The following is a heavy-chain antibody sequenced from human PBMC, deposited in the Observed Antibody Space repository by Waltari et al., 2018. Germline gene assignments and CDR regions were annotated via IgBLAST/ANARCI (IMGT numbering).Heavy chain of an antibody. CDR3: ARQDREQWLVPFDY. V-gene: IGHV4-38-2*01. Sequence: QVQLQESGPGLVKPSETLSLTCAVSSYSISSGYYWGWIRQPPGKGLEWIGSIYHSGSTYYNPSLKSRVTISVDTSKNQFSLKLSSVTAADTAVYYCARQDREQWLVPFDYWGQGTLVTVSS. CDR2: IYHSGST. CDR1: SYSISSGYY. D-gene: IGHD6-19*01. J-gene: IGHJ4*02.